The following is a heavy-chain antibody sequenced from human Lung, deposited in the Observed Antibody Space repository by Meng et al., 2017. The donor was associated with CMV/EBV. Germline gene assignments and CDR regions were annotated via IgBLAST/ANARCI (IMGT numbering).Heavy chain of an antibody. CDR2: ISSSSSYI. V-gene: IGHV3-21*01. D-gene: IGHD1-26*01. CDR3: ARDRYSGSSDAFDI. Sequence: GGSLRLXCAASGFTFSSYAMSWVRQAPGKGLEWVSSISSSSSYIYYADSVKGRFTISRDNAKNSLYLQMNSLRAEDTAVYYCARDRYSGSSDAFDIWGQGTXVTVSS. CDR1: GFTFSSYA. J-gene: IGHJ3*02.